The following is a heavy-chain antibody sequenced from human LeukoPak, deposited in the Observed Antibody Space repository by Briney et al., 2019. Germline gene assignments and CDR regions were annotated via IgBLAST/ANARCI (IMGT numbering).Heavy chain of an antibody. V-gene: IGHV1-8*02. CDR3: ARGQGWFGELYH. CDR2: MNPNSGNT. D-gene: IGHD3-10*01. Sequence: GASVKVSCKASGYTFTSYGISWVRQATGQGLEWMGWMNPNSGNTGYAQKFQGRVTMTRNTSISTAYMELSSLRSEDTAVYYCARGQGWFGELYHWGQGTLVTVSS. CDR1: GYTFTSYG. J-gene: IGHJ5*02.